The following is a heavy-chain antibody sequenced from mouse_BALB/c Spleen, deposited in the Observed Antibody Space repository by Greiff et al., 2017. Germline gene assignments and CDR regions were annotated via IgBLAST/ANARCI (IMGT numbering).Heavy chain of an antibody. V-gene: IGHV5-17*02. CDR3: ARFDYDHYFDY. Sequence: EVKVVESGGGLVQPGGSRKLSCAASGFTFSSFGMHWVRQAPEKGLEWVAYISSGSSTIYYADTVKGRFTISRDNPKNTLFLQMTSLRSEDTAMYYCARFDYDHYFDYWGQGTTLTVSS. CDR1: GFTFSSFG. D-gene: IGHD2-4*01. CDR2: ISSGSSTI. J-gene: IGHJ2*01.